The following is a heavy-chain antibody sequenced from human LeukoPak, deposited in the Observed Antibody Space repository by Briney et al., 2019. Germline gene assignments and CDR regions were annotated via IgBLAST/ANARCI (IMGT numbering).Heavy chain of an antibody. V-gene: IGHV3-74*01. J-gene: IGHJ4*02. CDR1: GFTFSSYW. D-gene: IGHD4-23*01. CDR2: INSDGSST. Sequence: GGSLRLSCAASGFTFSSYWMQWVRQAPGKGLVWVSRINSDGSSTGYADSVKGRFTISRDNSKNTLYLQMNSLRAEDTAVYYCARSSPLYGGNSALDYWGQGTLVTVSS. CDR3: ARSSPLYGGNSALDY.